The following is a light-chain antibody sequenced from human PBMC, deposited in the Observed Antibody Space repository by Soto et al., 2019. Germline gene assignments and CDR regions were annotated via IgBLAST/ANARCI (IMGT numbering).Light chain of an antibody. CDR1: QKISDY. CDR3: QQTYTPQT. V-gene: IGKV1-39*01. J-gene: IGKJ1*01. CDR2: GAS. Sequence: DIQMTQSPSSLSASVGDRVTITCRASQKISDYVTWYQLKPGEVPKLLIYGASSLQTGVPARFSGSGSGTDFTLTINSLRPEDFATYYCQQTYTPQTFGQGTKVEIK.